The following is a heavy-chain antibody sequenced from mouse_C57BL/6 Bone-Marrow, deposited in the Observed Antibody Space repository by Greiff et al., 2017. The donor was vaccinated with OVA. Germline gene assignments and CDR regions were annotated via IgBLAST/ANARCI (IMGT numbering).Heavy chain of an antibody. D-gene: IGHD2-5*01. J-gene: IGHJ3*01. Sequence: QVQLKQSGAELVKPGASVKISCKASGYAFSSYWMNWVKQRPGKGLEWIGQIYPGDGDTNYNGKFKGKATLTADKSSSTAYMQLSSLTSEDSAVYFCARSNYSNYLAWFAYWGQGTLVTVSA. CDR3: ARSNYSNYLAWFAY. V-gene: IGHV1-80*01. CDR2: IYPGDGDT. CDR1: GYAFSSYW.